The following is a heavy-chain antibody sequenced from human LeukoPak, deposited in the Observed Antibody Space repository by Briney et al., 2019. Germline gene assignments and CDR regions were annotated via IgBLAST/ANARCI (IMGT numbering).Heavy chain of an antibody. D-gene: IGHD5-24*01. CDR2: ISGSGGST. J-gene: IGHJ4*02. Sequence: PGGSLRLSCAASGFTFSSYAMSWVRQAPGKGLEWVSAISGSGGSTYYADSVKGRFTISRDNSKNTLYLQMNSLRAEDTAVYYCAKDGGRWLQSDDPYQDDPRPDLDYWGQGTLVTVSS. V-gene: IGHV3-23*01. CDR1: GFTFSSYA. CDR3: AKDGGRWLQSDDPYQDDPRPDLDY.